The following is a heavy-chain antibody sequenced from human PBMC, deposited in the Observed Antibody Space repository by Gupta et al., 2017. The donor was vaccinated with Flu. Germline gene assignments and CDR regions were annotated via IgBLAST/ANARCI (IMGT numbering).Heavy chain of an antibody. J-gene: IGHJ4*02. CDR1: GLTFSSSA. CDR3: AKERSDGVAAERYFDA. Sequence: EMQLVESGGGLVQPGGSLRLSCSASGLTFSSSAMHWVRQAPGKELEYICAINKYATKTYFADSVKGRFTISRDNSRNMMWLQMNSLKTEDTAVYYCAKERSDGVAAERYFDAWGRGTRVTVSS. D-gene: IGHD6-19*01. V-gene: IGHV3-64D*06. CDR2: INKYATKT.